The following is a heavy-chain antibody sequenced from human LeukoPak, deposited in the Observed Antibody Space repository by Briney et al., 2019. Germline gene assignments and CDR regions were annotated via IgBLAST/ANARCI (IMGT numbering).Heavy chain of an antibody. CDR2: IYYSGST. CDR1: CGSISSGGYY. V-gene: IGHV4-31*03. Sequence: PAPTLSLTCTLSCGSISSGGYYWSWIRQHPGKGLEWFGYIYYSGSTYYNPSLKSRVTISVDTSKNQFSLKLSSVTAADTAVYYCARFHRGGDYFRFTPDPPFVVDYWGQGTLVTVSS. J-gene: IGHJ4*02. CDR3: ARFHRGGDYFRFTPDPPFVVDY. D-gene: IGHD4-17*01.